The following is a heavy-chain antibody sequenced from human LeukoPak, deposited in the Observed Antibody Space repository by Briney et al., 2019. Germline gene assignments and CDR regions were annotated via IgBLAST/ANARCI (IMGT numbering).Heavy chain of an antibody. V-gene: IGHV3-48*01. CDR2: ISSGSSPI. D-gene: IGHD2-2*01. Sequence: GGSLRLSCAASGFTFSSYSMNWVRQAPGKGLEWVSYISSGSSPIYYPDSVKGRFTISRDNAKKSLYLQMNSLRAEDTAVYYCARAVEPYQVLSYWGQGTLVTVSS. CDR3: ARAVEPYQVLSY. CDR1: GFTFSSYS. J-gene: IGHJ4*02.